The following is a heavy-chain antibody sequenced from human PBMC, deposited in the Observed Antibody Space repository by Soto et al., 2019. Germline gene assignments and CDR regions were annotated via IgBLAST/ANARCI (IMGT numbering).Heavy chain of an antibody. J-gene: IGHJ6*02. Sequence: PGGSLRLSCAASGFTFSNDWMHWVRQAPGKGLEWVGRIKSKTDGGTTDYAAPVKGRFTISRDDSKNTLYLQMNSLKTEDTAVYYCTTQEYYDFWCCYYTGQRFYGMDVWGQGTTVTVSS. V-gene: IGHV3-15*07. CDR1: GFTFSNDW. CDR3: TTQEYYDFWCCYYTGQRFYGMDV. D-gene: IGHD3-3*01. CDR2: IKSKTDGGTT.